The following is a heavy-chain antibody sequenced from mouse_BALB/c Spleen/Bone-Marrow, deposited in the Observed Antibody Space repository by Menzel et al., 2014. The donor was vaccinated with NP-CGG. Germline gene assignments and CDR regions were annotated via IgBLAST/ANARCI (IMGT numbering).Heavy chain of an antibody. Sequence: VTLKVRGAELVKPGASVKLSCTASGFNIRDTYMHWVKQRPEQGLEWIGRIDPANGNTKYDPKFQGKATITADTSSNTAYLQLSSLTSEDTAVYYCARWEYYAMDYWGQGTSVTVSS. D-gene: IGHD4-1*01. V-gene: IGHV14-3*02. CDR1: GFNIRDTY. CDR2: IDPANGNT. CDR3: ARWEYYAMDY. J-gene: IGHJ4*01.